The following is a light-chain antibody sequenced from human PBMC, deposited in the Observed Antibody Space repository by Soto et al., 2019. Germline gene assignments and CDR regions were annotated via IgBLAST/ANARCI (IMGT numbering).Light chain of an antibody. V-gene: IGKV1-8*01. CDR1: HGISSY. CDR2: AAS. CDR3: QQYYSYPRT. J-gene: IGKJ1*01. Sequence: AIRMTQSPSSLSASTGDRVTITCRASHGISSYLAWYQQKPGKAPKLLIYAASTLQSGVPSRFSGSGSGTDFTLTISCLQSEDFATYSCQQYYSYPRTFGQGTKVEIK.